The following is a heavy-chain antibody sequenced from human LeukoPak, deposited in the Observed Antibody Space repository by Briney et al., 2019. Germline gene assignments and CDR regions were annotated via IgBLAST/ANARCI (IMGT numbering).Heavy chain of an antibody. Sequence: ASVKVSCKASGYTFTNYGISWVRQAPGQGLEWMAWISANNGETRYAQNLQGRVTMTRDTSTSTVYMELSSLRSEDTAVYYCARDGPRIAALGEDFDYWGQGTLVTVSS. CDR2: ISANNGET. J-gene: IGHJ4*02. V-gene: IGHV1-18*04. CDR3: ARDGPRIAALGEDFDY. CDR1: GYTFTNYG. D-gene: IGHD6-6*01.